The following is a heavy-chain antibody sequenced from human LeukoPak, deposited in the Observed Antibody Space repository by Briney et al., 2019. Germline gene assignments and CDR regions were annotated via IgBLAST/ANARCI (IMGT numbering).Heavy chain of an antibody. Sequence: GGSLRLSCAASGFTFSGYAMSWVRQAPGKGLEWVSTISSSGDSTYYADSVKGRFTISRDNSKNTLYPQMNSLRAEDTAVYYCAKANSRSSHRFDCCVQPTVVTVSS. V-gene: IGHV3-23*01. CDR3: AKANSRSSHRFDC. J-gene: IGHJ4*02. CDR1: GFTFSGYA. CDR2: ISSSGDST. D-gene: IGHD6-6*01.